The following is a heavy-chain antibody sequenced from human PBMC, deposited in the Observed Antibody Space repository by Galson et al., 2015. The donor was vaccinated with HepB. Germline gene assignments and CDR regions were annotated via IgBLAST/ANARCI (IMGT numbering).Heavy chain of an antibody. CDR3: ARDPPYNWNYGGYYGMDV. D-gene: IGHD1-7*01. V-gene: IGHV3-7*05. CDR2: IKQDGSEK. J-gene: IGHJ6*02. Sequence: SLRLSCAASGFTFSSYWMSWVRQAPGKGLEWVANIKQDGSEKYYVDSVKGRFTISRDNAKNSLYLQMNSLRAEDTAVYYCARDPPYNWNYGGYYGMDVWGQGTTVTVSS. CDR1: GFTFSSYW.